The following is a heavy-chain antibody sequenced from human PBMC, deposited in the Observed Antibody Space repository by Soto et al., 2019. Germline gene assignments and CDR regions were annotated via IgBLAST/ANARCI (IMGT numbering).Heavy chain of an antibody. Sequence: QVQLVESGGGVVQPGRSLRLSCAASGFTFSSYGMHWVRQAPGKGLEWVAVIWYDGSNKYYADSVKGRFTISRDNSKNTLYLQMNSLRAEDTAVYYCARDPPYKAAAGARFDSWGQGPLVTVSS. CDR3: ARDPPYKAAAGARFDS. V-gene: IGHV3-33*01. D-gene: IGHD6-13*01. CDR1: GFTFSSYG. J-gene: IGHJ4*02. CDR2: IWYDGSNK.